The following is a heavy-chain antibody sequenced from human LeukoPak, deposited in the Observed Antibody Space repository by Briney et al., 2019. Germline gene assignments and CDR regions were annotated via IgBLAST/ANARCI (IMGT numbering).Heavy chain of an antibody. J-gene: IGHJ4*02. D-gene: IGHD6-19*01. V-gene: IGHV3-30*18. Sequence: PGRSLRLSCAASGFTASSYGMHLVRQASGKGLEWVAVISYDGSNKYYADSVKGRFTISRDNSKNTLYLQMNNLRAEDTAVYYCAKTRGYSSGWYYFDYWGQGTLVTVSS. CDR3: AKTRGYSSGWYYFDY. CDR1: GFTASSYG. CDR2: ISYDGSNK.